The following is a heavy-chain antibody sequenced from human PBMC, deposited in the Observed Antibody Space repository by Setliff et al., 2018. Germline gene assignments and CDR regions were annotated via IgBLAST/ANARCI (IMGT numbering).Heavy chain of an antibody. J-gene: IGHJ4*02. D-gene: IGHD3-3*01. CDR1: GYTFTGYY. CDR3: ARDASYNFWSGYRGAFDY. V-gene: IGHV1-46*01. Sequence: ASVKVSCKASGYTFTGYYMHWVRQAPGQGLEWMGRINPSGGSTSYAQKFQGRVTMTRDTSTSTVYMELSSLRSEDTAVYYCARDASYNFWSGYRGAFDYWGQGTLVTVSS. CDR2: INPSGGST.